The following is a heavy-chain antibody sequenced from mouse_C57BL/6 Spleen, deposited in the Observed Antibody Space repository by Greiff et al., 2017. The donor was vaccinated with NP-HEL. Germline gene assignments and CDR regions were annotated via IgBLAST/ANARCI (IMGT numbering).Heavy chain of an antibody. D-gene: IGHD2-5*01. CDR3: ARRDYSNYDWFAY. V-gene: IGHV1-72*01. CDR1: GYTFTSYW. Sequence: QVQLQQPGAELVKPGASVKLSCKASGYTFTSYWMHWVKQRPGRGLEWIGRIDPNSGGTKYNEQFKSKATLTVDKPSSTAYMQLSSLTSEDSAVYYCARRDYSNYDWFAYWGQGTLVTVSA. CDR2: IDPNSGGT. J-gene: IGHJ3*01.